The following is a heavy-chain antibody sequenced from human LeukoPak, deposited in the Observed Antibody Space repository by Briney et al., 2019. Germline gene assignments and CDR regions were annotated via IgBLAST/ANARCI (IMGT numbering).Heavy chain of an antibody. D-gene: IGHD3-10*01. Sequence: SETLSLTCAVYGGSFSGYYWSWIRQPPGKGLEWIGEINHSGSTNYNPSLKSRVTISVDTSKNQFSLKLSSVTAADTAVYYCARRHNKYGSGSYYNGGWFDPWGQGTPVTVSS. CDR2: INHSGST. CDR3: ARRHNKYGSGSYYNGGWFDP. V-gene: IGHV4-34*01. J-gene: IGHJ5*02. CDR1: GGSFSGYY.